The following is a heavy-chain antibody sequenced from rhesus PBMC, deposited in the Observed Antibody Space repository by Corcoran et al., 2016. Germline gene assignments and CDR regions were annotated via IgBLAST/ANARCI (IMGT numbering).Heavy chain of an antibody. V-gene: IGHV4-76*01. Sequence: QVQLQESGPGVVKPSETLSLTCAVSGGSISSGYDLSWIRQPPGKGLEWIGYIYGSSGSTNYTPYRKTRVTISQDASKNQFSLKLSSVTAADTAVYYCARVGTGVIPFDYWGQGVLVTVSS. D-gene: IGHD3-22*01. CDR1: GGSISSGYD. CDR2: IYGSSGST. CDR3: ARVGTGVIPFDY. J-gene: IGHJ4*01.